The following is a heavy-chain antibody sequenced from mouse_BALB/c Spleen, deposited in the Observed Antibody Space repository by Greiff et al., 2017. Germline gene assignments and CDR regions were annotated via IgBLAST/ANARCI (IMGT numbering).Heavy chain of an antibody. J-gene: IGHJ3*01. D-gene: IGHD2-14*01. CDR1: GYSITSDYA. V-gene: IGHV3-2*02. CDR2: ISYSGST. CDR3: ARGGYRYDFAY. Sequence: VQLKESGPGLVKPSQSLSFTCTVTGYSITSDYAWYWIRQFPGNILEWMGYISYSGSTSYNPSLKSRISITRDTSKNQFFLQLNSVTTEDTATYYCARGGYRYDFAYWGQGTLVTVSA.